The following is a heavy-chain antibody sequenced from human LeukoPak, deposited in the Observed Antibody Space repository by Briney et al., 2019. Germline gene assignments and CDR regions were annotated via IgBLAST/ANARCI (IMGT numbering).Heavy chain of an antibody. CDR2: ISHSGST. V-gene: IGHV4-38-2*02. D-gene: IGHD6-19*01. J-gene: IGHJ4*02. Sequence: SETLSLTCTVSDYSIRSDYYWGWIRQPPGKGLEWIGSISHSGSTYNNPSLQSRVTMSVDTSKNHFSLRLSSVTAADTAVYYCARGAYSSGWLFDYWGQGTLVTVFS. CDR1: DYSIRSDYY. CDR3: ARGAYSSGWLFDY.